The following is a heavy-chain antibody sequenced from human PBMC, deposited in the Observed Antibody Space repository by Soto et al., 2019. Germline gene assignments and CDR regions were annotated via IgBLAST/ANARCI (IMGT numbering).Heavy chain of an antibody. Sequence: SETLSLTCTVSGGSISSGDYYWSWIRQPPGKGLEWIGYIYYSGSTYYNPSLKSRVTISVDTSKNQFSLKLSSVTAADTAVYYCARVIRRDYTFDYWGQGTLVTVSS. CDR1: GGSISSGDYY. J-gene: IGHJ4*02. D-gene: IGHD2-2*02. CDR2: IYYSGST. V-gene: IGHV4-30-4*01. CDR3: ARVIRRDYTFDY.